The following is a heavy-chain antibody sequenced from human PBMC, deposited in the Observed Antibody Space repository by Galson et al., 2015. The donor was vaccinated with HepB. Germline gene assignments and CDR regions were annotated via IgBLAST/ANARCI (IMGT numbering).Heavy chain of an antibody. CDR3: AKDRGGYSYATDY. CDR1: GFTFSSYA. D-gene: IGHD5-18*01. CDR2: ISGSGGST. Sequence: SLRLSCAASGFTFSSYAMSWVRQAPGKGLEWVSAISGSGGSTYYADSVKGRFTISRDNSKNTLYLQMNSLRAEDTAVYYCAKDRGGYSYATDYWGQGTLVTVSS. J-gene: IGHJ4*02. V-gene: IGHV3-23*01.